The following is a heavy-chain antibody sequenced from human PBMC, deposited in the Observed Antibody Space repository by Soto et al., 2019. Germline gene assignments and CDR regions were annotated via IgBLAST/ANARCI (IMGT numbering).Heavy chain of an antibody. D-gene: IGHD3-10*01. Sequence: QVQLVESGGGVVQPGRSLRLSCAASGFTFSSYAMHWVRQAPDKGLEWVAVISYDGSNKYYADSVKGRFTISRDNSKNTLYLQMNSLRAEDTAVYYCAKNRNYGSGSYGCMDYWGQGTLVTVSS. J-gene: IGHJ4*02. CDR2: ISYDGSNK. CDR1: GFTFSSYA. V-gene: IGHV3-30-3*02. CDR3: AKNRNYGSGSYGCMDY.